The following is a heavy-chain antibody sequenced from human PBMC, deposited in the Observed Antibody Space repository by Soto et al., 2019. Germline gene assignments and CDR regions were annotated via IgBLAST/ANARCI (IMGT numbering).Heavy chain of an antibody. CDR1: GFTFSSYA. V-gene: IGHV3-23*01. CDR2: ISGSGGST. CDR3: AKDRWPRGYSYGPMDV. D-gene: IGHD5-18*01. J-gene: IGHJ6*02. Sequence: PGGSLRLSCAASGFTFSSYAMSWVRQAPGKGLEWVSAISGSGGSTYYADSVKGRFTISRDNSKNTLYLQMNSLRAEDTAVYYCAKDRWPRGYSYGPMDVWGQGTTVTVSS.